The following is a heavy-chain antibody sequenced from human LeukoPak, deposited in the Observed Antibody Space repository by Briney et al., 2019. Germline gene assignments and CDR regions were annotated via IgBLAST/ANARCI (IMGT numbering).Heavy chain of an antibody. V-gene: IGHV1-69*04. J-gene: IGHJ4*02. Sequence: ASVKVSCKASGGTFSSYAISWVRQAPGQGLEWMGRIIPILGIANYAQKFQGRVTITADKSTSTAYMELSSLRSEDTAVYYCARDVGRYYYDSSGYYSYWGQGTLVTVSS. CDR1: GGTFSSYA. CDR2: IIPILGIA. CDR3: ARDVGRYYYDSSGYYSY. D-gene: IGHD3-22*01.